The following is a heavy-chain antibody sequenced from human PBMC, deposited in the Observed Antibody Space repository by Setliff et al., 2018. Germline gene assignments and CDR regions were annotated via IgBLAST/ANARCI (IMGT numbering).Heavy chain of an antibody. CDR2: IYTSGGT. CDR1: GDSMNDNH. V-gene: IGHV4-4*08. CDR3: ARGVSSVSWTPRY. Sequence: PSDTLSLTCNVSGDSMNDNHWTWIRQPPGKGLEWIGYIYTSGGTNYNPSLKSRVTISVDMSKNQFSLKLSSVIAADTAVYYCARGVSSVSWTPRYWGRGILVTVSS. D-gene: IGHD6-19*01. J-gene: IGHJ4*02.